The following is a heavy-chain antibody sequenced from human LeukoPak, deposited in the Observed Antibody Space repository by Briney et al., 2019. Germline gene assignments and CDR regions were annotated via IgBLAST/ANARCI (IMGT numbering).Heavy chain of an antibody. J-gene: IGHJ4*02. CDR3: ARDLRGSRLLWFGELSTFDY. CDR1: GFTFSSYW. V-gene: IGHV3-7*01. Sequence: GGSLRLSCAASGFTFSSYWMSWVRQAPGKGLVWVANIKQDGSEKYYVDSVKGRFTISRDNAKNSLYLQVNSLRAEDTAVYYCARDLRGSRLLWFGELSTFDYWGQGTLVTVSS. CDR2: IKQDGSEK. D-gene: IGHD3-10*01.